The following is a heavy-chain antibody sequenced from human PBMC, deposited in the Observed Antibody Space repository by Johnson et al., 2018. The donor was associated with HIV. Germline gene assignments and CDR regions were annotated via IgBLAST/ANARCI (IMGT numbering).Heavy chain of an antibody. CDR3: ARDGGNDYGDYVGGGALDI. D-gene: IGHD4-17*01. CDR2: ISYDGSNK. V-gene: IGHV3-30-3*01. J-gene: IGHJ3*02. CDR1: GFTFSSYA. Sequence: QVQLVESGGGVVQPGRSLRLSCAASGFTFSSYALHWVRQAPGKGLAWVAVISYDGSNKYYADSVKGRFTISRDNSKNTLYLQMNSLRAEDTAVYYCARDGGNDYGDYVGGGALDIWGQGTMVTVSS.